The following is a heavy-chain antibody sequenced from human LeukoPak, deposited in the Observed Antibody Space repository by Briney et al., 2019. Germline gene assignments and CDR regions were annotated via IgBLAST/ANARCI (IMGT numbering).Heavy chain of an antibody. CDR3: ARDDLGSSAAAGY. D-gene: IGHD1-26*01. CDR1: GYTFTGYN. V-gene: IGHV1-2*02. J-gene: IGHJ4*02. Sequence: ASVKVSCKASGYTFTGYNMHWVRQAPGQGLEWMGWINTNSGGTNYAQKSQGRVTMTRDTYINTAYMELSRLRSDDAAVYYWARDDLGSSAAAGYWGQGTLVTVSS. CDR2: INTNSGGT.